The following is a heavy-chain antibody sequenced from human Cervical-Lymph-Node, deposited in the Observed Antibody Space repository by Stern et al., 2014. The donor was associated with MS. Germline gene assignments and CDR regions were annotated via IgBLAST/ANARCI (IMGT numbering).Heavy chain of an antibody. J-gene: IGHJ4*02. V-gene: IGHV3-7*01. D-gene: IGHD3-10*01. CDR3: GRFTRGSPSDY. Sequence: EMQLVESGGGLVQPGESLTLSCVASGFTFSVYWMRWVRQAPGKGLEWVASRRDDGSYKYYVDSVKGRFTISRDNAKNSLYLQMNSLRGEDTAVYFCGRFTRGSPSDYWGQGTQVTVSP. CDR2: RRDDGSYK. CDR1: GFTFSVYW.